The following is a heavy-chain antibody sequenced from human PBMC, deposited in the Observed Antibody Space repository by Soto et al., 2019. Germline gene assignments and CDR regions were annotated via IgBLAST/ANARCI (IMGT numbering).Heavy chain of an antibody. D-gene: IGHD3-3*01. CDR1: GYTFTSYD. V-gene: IGHV1-8*01. CDR3: ARVRRWDEWLPHLYYYYYGMDV. CDR2: MNPNSGNT. Sequence: QVQLVQSGAEVKKSGASVKVSCKAPGYTFTSYDINWVRQATGQGLEWMGWMNPNSGNTGYAQKFQGRVTMTRNTSISTAYMELSSLRSEDMAVYYCARVRRWDEWLPHLYYYYYGMDVWGQGTTVTVSS. J-gene: IGHJ6*02.